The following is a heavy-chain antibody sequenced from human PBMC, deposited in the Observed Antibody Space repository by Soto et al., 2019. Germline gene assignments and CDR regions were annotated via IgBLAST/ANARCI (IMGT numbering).Heavy chain of an antibody. Sequence: ASETLSLTCTVSGGSVSSGSYYWSWIRQPPGKGLEWIGYIYYSGSTNYNPSLKSRVTISVDTSKNQFSLKLSSVTAADTAVYYCARALGYCSSTSCLNYGMDVWGQGTTVTVSS. V-gene: IGHV4-61*01. CDR2: IYYSGST. D-gene: IGHD2-2*01. CDR1: GGSVSSGSYY. J-gene: IGHJ6*02. CDR3: ARALGYCSSTSCLNYGMDV.